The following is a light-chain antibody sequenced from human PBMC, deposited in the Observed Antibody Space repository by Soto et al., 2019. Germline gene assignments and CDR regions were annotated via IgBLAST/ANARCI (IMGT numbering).Light chain of an antibody. J-gene: IGLJ1*01. V-gene: IGLV1-44*01. Sequence: QSVLTQPPSASGTPGQRVTISCSGSSSDIGSNTVNWYQQLPGTAPKLLIYSNNQRPSGVPDRFSGSKSGTSASLAISGLQSEDEADYYCSSYTDVVTLEVFGRGTKVTVL. CDR2: SNN. CDR1: SSDIGSNT. CDR3: SSYTDVVTLEV.